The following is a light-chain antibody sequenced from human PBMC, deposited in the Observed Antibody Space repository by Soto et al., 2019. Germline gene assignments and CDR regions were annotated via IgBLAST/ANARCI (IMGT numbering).Light chain of an antibody. CDR1: QSISSY. J-gene: IGKJ4*01. CDR3: QQSSSTPLT. Sequence: DLQMTQSPSSLSASVGDRVTITCRASQSISSYLNWYQQKPGKAPKLLIYAASSLQTGFPSRFCGNRSGTDFTLTITVLQPEDFATYYCQQSSSTPLTSGGGNKVEVK. CDR2: AAS. V-gene: IGKV1-39*01.